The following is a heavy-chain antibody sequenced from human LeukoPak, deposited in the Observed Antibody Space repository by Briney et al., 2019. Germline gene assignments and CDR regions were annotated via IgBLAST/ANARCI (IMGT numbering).Heavy chain of an antibody. V-gene: IGHV3-23*01. CDR2: ISGSGGNT. CDR3: AKGTMGRGFGY. D-gene: IGHD3-10*01. Sequence: PGGSLRLSCAASGFTSSSYAMNWVRQAPGKGLEWVSAISGSGGNTYYADSVKGRFTISRDNSKNTLYLQMNSLRAEDTAVYYCAKGTMGRGFGYWGQGTLVTVSS. CDR1: GFTSSSYA. J-gene: IGHJ4*02.